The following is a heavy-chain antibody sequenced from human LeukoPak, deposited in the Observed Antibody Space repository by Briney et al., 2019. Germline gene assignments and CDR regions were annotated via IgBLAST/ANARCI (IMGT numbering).Heavy chain of an antibody. Sequence: GRSLRLSCAASGFTFSSYGMHWDRQAPGKGLEWVAVISYDGSNKYYADSVKGRFTISRDNSKNTLYLQMNSLRAEDTAVYYCAKGYGDYVLDYWGQGTLVTVSS. V-gene: IGHV3-30*18. J-gene: IGHJ4*02. CDR3: AKGYGDYVLDY. CDR2: ISYDGSNK. CDR1: GFTFSSYG. D-gene: IGHD4-17*01.